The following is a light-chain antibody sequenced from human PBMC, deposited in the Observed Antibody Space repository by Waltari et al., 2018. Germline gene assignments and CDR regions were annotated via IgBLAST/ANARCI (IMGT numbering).Light chain of an antibody. CDR2: AAS. CDR1: QSISSY. Sequence: DIQMTQSPSSLSASVGDRVTITCRASQSISSYLNWYQQKPGKAPKLLIYAASSLQSGVPSRFSGSGSGTDFTLTISSLQPEDFATYYCQQSYSTPPSCGGGTRWRSN. CDR3: QQSYSTPPS. V-gene: IGKV1-39*01. J-gene: IGKJ4*01.